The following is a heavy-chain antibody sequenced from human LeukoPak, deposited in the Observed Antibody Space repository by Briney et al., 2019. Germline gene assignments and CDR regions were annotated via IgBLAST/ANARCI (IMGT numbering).Heavy chain of an antibody. CDR2: ISYDGSNK. Sequence: PGGSLRLSCAASGFTSSSYGMHWVRQAPGKGLEWVAVISYDGSNKYYADSVKGRFTISRDNSKNTLYLQMNSLRAEDTAVYYCASVGVAGGVYFDYWGQGTLVTVSS. J-gene: IGHJ4*02. CDR1: GFTSSSYG. CDR3: ASVGVAGGVYFDY. V-gene: IGHV3-30*03. D-gene: IGHD6-19*01.